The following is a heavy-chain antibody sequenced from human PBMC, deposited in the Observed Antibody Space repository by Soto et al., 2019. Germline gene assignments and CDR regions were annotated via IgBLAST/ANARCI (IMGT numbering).Heavy chain of an antibody. Sequence: QLQLQESGPGLVKPSETLSLTCTVSGGSISSRGYYWGWIRQPPGKGPEWIGTIYYSGSTYYHPSPKGRVTISVDTSKNQFSLKLSSVYAADTAVYYCATSNWFDPWGQGTLVTVSS. V-gene: IGHV4-39*01. CDR2: IYYSGST. J-gene: IGHJ5*02. CDR1: GGSISSRGYY. CDR3: ATSNWFDP.